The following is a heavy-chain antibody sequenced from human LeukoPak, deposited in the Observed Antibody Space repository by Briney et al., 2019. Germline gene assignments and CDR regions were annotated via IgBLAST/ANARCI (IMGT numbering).Heavy chain of an antibody. V-gene: IGHV3-30*03. J-gene: IGHJ3*02. Sequence: GGSLRLSCAASGFTFSSYGMQWVRQAPGKGLEWVAVISYDGSNKYYADSVKGRFTISRDNSKNTLYLQMNSLRAEDTAVYYCARGADYYDSSGYYYRPPLNDAFGIWGQGTMVTVSS. CDR2: ISYDGSNK. CDR1: GFTFSSYG. D-gene: IGHD3-22*01. CDR3: ARGADYYDSSGYYYRPPLNDAFGI.